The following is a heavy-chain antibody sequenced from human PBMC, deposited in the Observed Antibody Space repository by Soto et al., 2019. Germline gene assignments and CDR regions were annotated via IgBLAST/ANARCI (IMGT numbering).Heavy chain of an antibody. J-gene: IGHJ4*02. CDR1: GFNFGVFG. CDR2: LSYEGSEE. CDR3: ALTRRSSLLEVAGPGFEY. D-gene: IGHD6-19*01. V-gene: IGHV3-30*03. Sequence: HPGGSLRLSCAASGFNFGVFGMHWVRQAPGKGLGWLSVLSYEGSEEYYADSVRGRFTISRDNSKNTLFLQMDSLRVDDTGVYYCALTRRSSLLEVAGPGFEYWGQGTLVTVSS.